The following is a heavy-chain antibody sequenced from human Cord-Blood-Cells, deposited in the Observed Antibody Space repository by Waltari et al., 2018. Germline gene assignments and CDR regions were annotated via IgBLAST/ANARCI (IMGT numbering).Heavy chain of an antibody. CDR3: ARDYYGSGSYLYYYYYGMDV. CDR2: IWYDGSNK. CDR1: GFTFSSYG. V-gene: IGHV3-33*01. Sequence: QVQLVESGGGAVQPGRSLRLSCAASGFTFSSYGMHWVRQAPGKGLEWVAVIWYDGSNKYYADSVKGRFTISRDNSKNTLYLQMNSLRAEDTAVYYCARDYYGSGSYLYYYYYGMDVWGQGTTVTVSS. D-gene: IGHD3-10*01. J-gene: IGHJ6*02.